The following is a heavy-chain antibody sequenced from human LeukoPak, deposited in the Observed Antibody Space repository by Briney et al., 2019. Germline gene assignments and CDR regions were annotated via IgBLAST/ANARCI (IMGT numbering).Heavy chain of an antibody. V-gene: IGHV3-23*01. D-gene: IGHD2-2*01. CDR1: GFTFSSYA. Sequence: PGGSLRLSCAASGFTFSSYAMSWVRQAPGKGLEWVSAISGSGGSTYYADSVKGRFTISRDNSKNTLYLQMNSLRAEDTAVYYCAKGGYCSSTSCCKAIDYWGQGTLVTVSS. J-gene: IGHJ4*02. CDR3: AKGGYCSSTSCCKAIDY. CDR2: ISGSGGST.